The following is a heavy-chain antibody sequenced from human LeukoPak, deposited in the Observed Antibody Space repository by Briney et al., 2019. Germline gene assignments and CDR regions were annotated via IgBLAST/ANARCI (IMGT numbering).Heavy chain of an antibody. J-gene: IGHJ4*02. D-gene: IGHD1-26*01. CDR3: ATSREWELPTKFDY. V-gene: IGHV1-69*04. CDR1: GYTFTNYG. Sequence: SVKVSCKASGYTFTNYGISWVRQAPGQGLEWMGRIIPIFGIANYAQKFQGRVTITADKSTSTAYMELSSLRSEDTAVYYCATSREWELPTKFDYWGQGTLVTVSS. CDR2: IIPIFGIA.